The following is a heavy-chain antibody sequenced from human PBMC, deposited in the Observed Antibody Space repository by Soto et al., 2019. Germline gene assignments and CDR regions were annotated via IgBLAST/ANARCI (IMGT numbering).Heavy chain of an antibody. V-gene: IGHV1-69*13. J-gene: IGHJ4*02. CDR2: IIPIFGTA. D-gene: IGHD2-2*01. CDR1: GGTFSSYA. Sequence: SVKVSCKASGGTFSSYAISWVRQAPGQGLEWMGGIIPIFGTANYAQKFQGRVTTTADESTSTAYMELSSLRSEDTAVYYCARTGYCSSTSCYLTPVDYYFDYWGQGTLVTVSS. CDR3: ARTGYCSSTSCYLTPVDYYFDY.